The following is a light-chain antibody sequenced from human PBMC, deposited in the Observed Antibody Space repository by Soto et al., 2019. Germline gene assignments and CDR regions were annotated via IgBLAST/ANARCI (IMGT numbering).Light chain of an antibody. CDR2: DAS. Sequence: EIVLTQSPATLSLSPGERATLSCRASRSVGSYLAWYQHKPGQAPRLLMYDASNRATGIPARFSGSGSGTEFTPTISSLEPEDFAFYYCQQRSSWPLTFGGGTKVEIK. V-gene: IGKV3-11*01. CDR1: RSVGSY. CDR3: QQRSSWPLT. J-gene: IGKJ4*01.